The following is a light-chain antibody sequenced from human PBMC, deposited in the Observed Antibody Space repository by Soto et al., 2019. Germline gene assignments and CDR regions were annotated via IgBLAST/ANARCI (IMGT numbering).Light chain of an antibody. J-gene: IGKJ4*01. CDR1: QSVSSY. Sequence: EMVLTQSPATLSLSPGERATLSCRASQSVSSYLAWYQQKPGQAPRLLIYDASNRATGIPARFSGSGSGTDFTLTISSLEPEDFAVYYCQQRSNWLLTFGGGTKVDIK. V-gene: IGKV3-11*01. CDR3: QQRSNWLLT. CDR2: DAS.